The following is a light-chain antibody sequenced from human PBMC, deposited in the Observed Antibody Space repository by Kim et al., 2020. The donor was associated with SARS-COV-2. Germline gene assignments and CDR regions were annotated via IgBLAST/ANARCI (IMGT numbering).Light chain of an antibody. CDR3: QQYSRAPDT. CDR2: GAS. CDR1: QSVRGNY. J-gene: IGKJ5*01. V-gene: IGKV3-20*01. Sequence: EIVLTQSPGTVSLSPGERATLSCRASQSVRGNYLAWYQQKPGQAPRLLIYGASNRATGIPDRFSGSGSVTDFTLTIRRLEPEDVAMYYCQQYSRAPDTFGQGTRLEIK.